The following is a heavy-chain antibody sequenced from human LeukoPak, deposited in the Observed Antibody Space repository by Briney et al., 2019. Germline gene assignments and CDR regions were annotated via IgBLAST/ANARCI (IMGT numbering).Heavy chain of an antibody. V-gene: IGHV4-4*09. CDR1: GFTFKNAW. J-gene: IGHJ4*02. CDR2: IYNGVPT. Sequence: GSLRLSCAASGFTFKNAWVNWVRQPPGKGLEWIGNIYNGVPTFFNPSLKSRVTLSVDTSKTQFSLQLASVTAADTAVYYCVQTTGWPGFDYWGQGILVTVSS. CDR3: VQTTGWPGFDY. D-gene: IGHD6-19*01.